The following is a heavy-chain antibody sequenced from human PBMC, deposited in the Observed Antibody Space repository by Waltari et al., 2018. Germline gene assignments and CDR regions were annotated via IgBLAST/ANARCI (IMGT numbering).Heavy chain of an antibody. CDR3: ARDRGRGLYLDS. Sequence: QLQLQESGPGLVKPSGTLSLTCTVSGDSVSSNYWWSWVRQAPEKGLEWIGQIHPRGETNYNPALESRVAISLDTSNNQFSLKVTSTTAADTAVDYCARDRGRGLYLDSWGQGTLVTVSP. D-gene: IGHD2-15*01. CDR2: IHPRGET. V-gene: IGHV4-4*02. CDR1: GDSVSSNYW. J-gene: IGHJ4*02.